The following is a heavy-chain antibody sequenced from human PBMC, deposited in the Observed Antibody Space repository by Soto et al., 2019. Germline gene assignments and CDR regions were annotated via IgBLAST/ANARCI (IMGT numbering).Heavy chain of an antibody. CDR1: GDSINSNYC. CDR2: IYYSVGT. D-gene: IGHD6-19*01. V-gene: IGHV4-4*02. Sequence: QVQLQESGPGLVRPSGTLSLTCAVSGDSINSNYCWTWVRQPPGKGLEWIAEIYYSVGTSYNPSLKCRVTISMDKSKNQFSLNLTSVTAADTAMYYCARDTGWGLGYWGQGTLVTVSS. J-gene: IGHJ4*02. CDR3: ARDTGWGLGY.